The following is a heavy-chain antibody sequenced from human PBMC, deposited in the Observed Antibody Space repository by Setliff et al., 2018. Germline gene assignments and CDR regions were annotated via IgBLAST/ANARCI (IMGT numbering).Heavy chain of an antibody. V-gene: IGHV4-34*01. Sequence: SETLSLTCAVYGGSFSGYYRSWIRQPPGKGLEWIREINHSGSTNYNPSLKSRVTISVDTSKNQFSLKLTSVSAADTAVYYCARWGENSGRPDWRAFDIWGQGTMVTVSS. D-gene: IGHD1-26*01. CDR2: INHSGST. J-gene: IGHJ3*02. CDR1: GGSFSGYY. CDR3: ARWGENSGRPDWRAFDI.